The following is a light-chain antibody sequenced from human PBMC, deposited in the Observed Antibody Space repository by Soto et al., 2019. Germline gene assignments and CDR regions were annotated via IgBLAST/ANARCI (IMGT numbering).Light chain of an antibody. CDR2: DAS. CDR1: QSISSW. CDR3: QQYNSYSPTT. Sequence: DIQMTQSPCSLSASVGDRVTITCRASQSISSWLAWYQQKPGKAPKLLIYDASSLESGVPSRFSGSGSGTEFTLTISSLQPDDFATYYCQQYNSYSPTTFGQGTKVDIK. J-gene: IGKJ1*01. V-gene: IGKV1-5*01.